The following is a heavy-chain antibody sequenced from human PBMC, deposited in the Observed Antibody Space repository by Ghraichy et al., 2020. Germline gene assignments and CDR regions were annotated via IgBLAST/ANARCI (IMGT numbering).Heavy chain of an antibody. CDR3: ARYSRVVAYARRYYYGMDV. CDR1: GGTFSSYA. J-gene: IGHJ6*02. D-gene: IGHD2-2*01. V-gene: IGHV1-69*13. CDR2: IIPIFGTA. Sequence: SVKVSCKASGGTFSSYAISWVRQAPGQGLEWMGGIIPIFGTANYAQKFQGRVTITADESTSTAYMELSSLRSEDTAVYYCARYSRVVAYARRYYYGMDVWGQGTTVTVSS.